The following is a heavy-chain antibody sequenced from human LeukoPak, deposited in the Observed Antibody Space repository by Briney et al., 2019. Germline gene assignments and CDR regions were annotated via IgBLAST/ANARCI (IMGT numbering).Heavy chain of an antibody. CDR2: IHYSGIT. CDR3: ARYGGQSEFDY. CDR1: GGSITSSGYY. V-gene: IGHV4-39*01. J-gene: IGHJ4*02. D-gene: IGHD4-23*01. Sequence: ASETLSLTCTVSGGSITSSGYYWGWIRQPPGKGLEWIASIHYSGITYYKPSLKSRVTISVDTSKNQFSLKLSSVTAADTAVYYCARYGGQSEFDYWGQGTLVTVSS.